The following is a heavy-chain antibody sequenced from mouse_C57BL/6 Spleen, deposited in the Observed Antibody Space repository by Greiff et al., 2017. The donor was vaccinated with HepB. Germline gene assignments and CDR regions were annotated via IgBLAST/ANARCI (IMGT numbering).Heavy chain of an antibody. CDR3: ARGLRRRPVGYAMDY. V-gene: IGHV1-80*01. CDR2: IYPGDGDT. D-gene: IGHD3-2*02. J-gene: IGHJ4*01. Sequence: QVQLQQSGAELVKPGASVKISCKASGYAFSSYWMNWVKQRPGKGLEWIGQIYPGDGDTNYNGKFKGKATLTADKSSSTAYMQLSSLTSEDSAVYFCARGLRRRPVGYAMDYWGQGTSVTVSS. CDR1: GYAFSSYW.